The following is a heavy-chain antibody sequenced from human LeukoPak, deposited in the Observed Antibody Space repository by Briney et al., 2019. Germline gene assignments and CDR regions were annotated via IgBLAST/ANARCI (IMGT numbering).Heavy chain of an antibody. Sequence: PGGSLRLSCAASGFTFTSYTMNWVRQAPGKGLEWVSSISSSSSYIYYADSLKGRFTISRDNAKSSLYLQMNSLRAEDTAVYYCAKAGRNLVVPVAIDYWGQGTLVTVSS. V-gene: IGHV3-21*01. CDR1: GFTFTSYT. D-gene: IGHD2-2*01. J-gene: IGHJ4*02. CDR2: ISSSSSYI. CDR3: AKAGRNLVVPVAIDY.